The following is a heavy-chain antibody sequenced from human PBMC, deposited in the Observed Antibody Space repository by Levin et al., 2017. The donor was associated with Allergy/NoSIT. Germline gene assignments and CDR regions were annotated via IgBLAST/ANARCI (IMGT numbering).Heavy chain of an antibody. V-gene: IGHV4-61*02. CDR3: ARAEVGSEH. D-gene: IGHD3-10*01. J-gene: IGHJ4*02. CDR2: IYSSGSA. CDR1: GGSISSGSYY. Sequence: SETLPLTCKVSGGSISSGSYYWSWIRQPAATGLEWIGRIYSSGSANYNPSLKSRVTISVDTSKNQFSLKLSSVTAADTAVYYCARAEVGSEHWGQGTLVTVSS.